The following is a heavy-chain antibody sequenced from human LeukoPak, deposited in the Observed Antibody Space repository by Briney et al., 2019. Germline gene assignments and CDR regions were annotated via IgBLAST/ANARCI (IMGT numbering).Heavy chain of an antibody. Sequence: GGSLRLSCAASGFTFSSYEMNWVRQAPGKGLEWVSYISSSGSTIYYADSVKGRFTISRDNAKNSLYLQMNSLGAEDTAVYYCARDRPLEEGGKDYYYYGMDVWGQGTTVTVSS. J-gene: IGHJ6*02. CDR1: GFTFSSYE. D-gene: IGHD4-23*01. V-gene: IGHV3-48*03. CDR2: ISSSGSTI. CDR3: ARDRPLEEGGKDYYYYGMDV.